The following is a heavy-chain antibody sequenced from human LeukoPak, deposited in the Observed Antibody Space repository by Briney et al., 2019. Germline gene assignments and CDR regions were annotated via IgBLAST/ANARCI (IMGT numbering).Heavy chain of an antibody. CDR2: IYPGDSDT. J-gene: IGHJ4*02. CDR3: ARRASATEDLDY. Sequence: GESLKISCKGSGYSFTSYWIAWVRQMPGKGLEWMGLIYPGDSDTRYSPSFQGQVTISADKSISIAYLQWNSLKASDTAIYYCARRASATEDLDYWGQGTLVTVSS. CDR1: GYSFTSYW. V-gene: IGHV5-51*01.